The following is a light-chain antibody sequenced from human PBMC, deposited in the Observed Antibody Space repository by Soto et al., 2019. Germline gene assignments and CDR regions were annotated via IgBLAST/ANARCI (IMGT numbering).Light chain of an antibody. V-gene: IGLV2-14*01. Sequence: SVLTQPASVSGSPGQSITISCTGTSSDVGGYNYVSWYQQHPGKAPKLMIYEVNNRPSGISNRFSGFKSGTMASLTISGLQAEDEADYYCSSYTSSSTLVFGGGTKVTVL. CDR2: EVN. CDR1: SSDVGGYNY. J-gene: IGLJ2*01. CDR3: SSYTSSSTLV.